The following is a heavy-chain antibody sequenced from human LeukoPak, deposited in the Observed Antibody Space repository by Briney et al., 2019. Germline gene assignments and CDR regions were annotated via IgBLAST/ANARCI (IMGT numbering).Heavy chain of an antibody. V-gene: IGHV3-21*01. Sequence: GGSLRLSCAASGFTFSDYNMNWVRQAPGKGLEWVSFISSSSVSKFYADSVKGRFTISRDNARNSLYLQMNSLRAEDTAVYYCARDPARYDFWSGYYPYYMDVWGKGTTVTVSS. CDR3: ARDPARYDFWSGYYPYYMDV. CDR2: ISSSSVSK. D-gene: IGHD3-3*01. J-gene: IGHJ6*03. CDR1: GFTFSDYN.